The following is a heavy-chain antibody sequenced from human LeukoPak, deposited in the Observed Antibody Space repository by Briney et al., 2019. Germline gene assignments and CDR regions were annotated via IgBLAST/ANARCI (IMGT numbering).Heavy chain of an antibody. Sequence: PGGSLRLSCAASTFTFSNAWMSWVRQAPGKGLEWVGRIKSKSDGGTTDYAGKVKGRFTISRDDSKSTLYQQMNSLKTEDTAVYYCTTAPRGYCSGGSCSYAFDIWGQGTMVTVSS. CDR3: TTAPRGYCSGGSCSYAFDI. CDR2: IKSKSDGGTT. J-gene: IGHJ3*02. D-gene: IGHD2-15*01. CDR1: TFTFSNAW. V-gene: IGHV3-15*01.